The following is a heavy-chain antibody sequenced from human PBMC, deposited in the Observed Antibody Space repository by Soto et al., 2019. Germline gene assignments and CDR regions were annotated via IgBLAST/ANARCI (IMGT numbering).Heavy chain of an antibody. CDR1: GFTFSSYA. CDR2: ISGSGGST. V-gene: IGHV3-23*01. D-gene: IGHD2-21*02. J-gene: IGHJ6*02. Sequence: PGRSLRLSCAASGFTFSSYAMSWVRQAPGKGLEWVSAISGSGGSTYYADSVKGRFTISRDNSKNTLYLQMNSLRAEDTAVYYCENVGCGGACYYDMDVWGQGTTVTVSS. CDR3: ENVGCGGACYYDMDV.